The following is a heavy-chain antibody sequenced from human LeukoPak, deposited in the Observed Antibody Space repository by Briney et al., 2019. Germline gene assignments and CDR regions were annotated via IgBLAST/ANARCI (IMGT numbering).Heavy chain of an antibody. Sequence: SETLSLTCTVSGGSISGYYWSWIRQPPGKGLECIGYIYYSGSTNYNPSLKSRVTISLDTSKNQFSLKLSSVTAADTAVYYCARYSHYYGMDVWGQGTTVTVSS. CDR3: ARYSHYYGMDV. V-gene: IGHV4-59*01. CDR1: GGSISGYY. CDR2: IYYSGST. D-gene: IGHD4-11*01. J-gene: IGHJ6*02.